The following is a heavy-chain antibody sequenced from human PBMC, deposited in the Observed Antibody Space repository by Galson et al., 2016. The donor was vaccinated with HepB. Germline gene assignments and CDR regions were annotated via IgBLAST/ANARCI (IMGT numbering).Heavy chain of an antibody. CDR1: GLTINNAW. CDR3: GLSVGSHYGY. V-gene: IGHV3-15*01. J-gene: IGHJ4*02. CDR2: IKTKAEGGTT. D-gene: IGHD1-26*01. Sequence: SLRLSCAASGLTINNAWMSWVRQAPGKGLEWVGRIKTKAEGGTTDYATPVKGRLTISRDDSQNTVYLQMNSLQMDDAAVYYCGLSVGSHYGYWGQGTLVTVSS.